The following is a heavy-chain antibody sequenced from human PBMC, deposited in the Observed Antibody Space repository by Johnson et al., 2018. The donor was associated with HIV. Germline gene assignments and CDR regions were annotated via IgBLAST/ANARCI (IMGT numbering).Heavy chain of an antibody. CDR3: ARAGAVGFDAFDI. D-gene: IGHD6-19*01. V-gene: IGHV3-30*02. Sequence: VQLVESGGGVVQPGGSLRLSCAASGFTFSNYGMYWVRQAPGKGLEWVAFIRYDESNEYYADSVKGRFTISRDNSKNTLYLQMNSLRAEDTAVYYCARAGAVGFDAFDIWGQGTMVTVSS. CDR1: GFTFSNYG. CDR2: IRYDESNE. J-gene: IGHJ3*02.